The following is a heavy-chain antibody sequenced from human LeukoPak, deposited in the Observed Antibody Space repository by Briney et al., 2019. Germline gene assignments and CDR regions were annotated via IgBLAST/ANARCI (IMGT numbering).Heavy chain of an antibody. D-gene: IGHD6-13*01. CDR3: ARDLRIAASLFGSDY. CDR1: GFTFSSYG. Sequence: GGSLRLSCAASGFTFSSYGMNWVRQAPGKGLEWVSYISSSSSTIYYADSVKGRFTISRDNAKNSLYLQMNSPRAEDTAVYYCARDLRIAASLFGSDYWGQGTLVTVSS. CDR2: ISSSSSTI. V-gene: IGHV3-48*01. J-gene: IGHJ4*02.